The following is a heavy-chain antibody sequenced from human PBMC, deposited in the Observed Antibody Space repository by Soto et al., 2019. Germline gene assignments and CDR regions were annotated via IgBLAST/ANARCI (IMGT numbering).Heavy chain of an antibody. CDR1: GGSFTDYY. J-gene: IGHJ6*02. D-gene: IGHD2-15*01. Sequence: QVQLQQWGAGLLKPSETLSLTCAVSGGSFTDYYWNWIRQPPGKGLEWIGEINHSGSTKYNPSLKSRVSLSVDTSKSQFSLRLNSVTAADTAVYYCAKDRLPRDFYYGMDVWGQGTTVTVSS. CDR3: AKDRLPRDFYYGMDV. V-gene: IGHV4-34*01. CDR2: INHSGST.